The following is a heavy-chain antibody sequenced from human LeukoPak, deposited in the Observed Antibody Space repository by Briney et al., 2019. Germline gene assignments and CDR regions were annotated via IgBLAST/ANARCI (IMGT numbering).Heavy chain of an antibody. Sequence: GEALKISCKGSGYSFTSYWIGWVRQMPGKGLEWMGIIYPGDSDTRYSPSFQGQVTISADKSISTAYLQWSSPKASDTAMYYCARAEAYSSGWYYFDYWGQGTLVTVSS. V-gene: IGHV5-51*01. CDR3: ARAEAYSSGWYYFDY. J-gene: IGHJ4*02. CDR2: IYPGDSDT. D-gene: IGHD6-19*01. CDR1: GYSFTSYW.